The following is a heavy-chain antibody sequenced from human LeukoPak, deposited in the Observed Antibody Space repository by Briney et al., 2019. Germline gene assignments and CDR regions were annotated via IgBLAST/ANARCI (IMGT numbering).Heavy chain of an antibody. J-gene: IGHJ4*02. CDR3: ARVVTARGIDY. V-gene: IGHV3-7*01. CDR2: IKQDGSEK. Sequence: GGSLRLSCAASGFTFSSYAMSWVRQAPGKGLEWVANIKQDGSEKYYVDSVKGRFTISRDNAKNSLYLQMNSLRAEDTALYYCARVVTARGIDYWGQGTLVTVSS. CDR1: GFTFSSYA. D-gene: IGHD3-10*01.